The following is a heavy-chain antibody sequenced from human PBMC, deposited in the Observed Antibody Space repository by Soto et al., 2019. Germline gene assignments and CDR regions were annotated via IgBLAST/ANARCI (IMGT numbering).Heavy chain of an antibody. D-gene: IGHD3-16*01. Sequence: GGSLRLSCAASGFTFSIYSMNWVRQAPGKGLEWVSYITSDRKTIHYADSVKGRSTIFSDSAKNSLYLQMNSLRDEDTAVYYGGGSGGGYFYYWGQGTLVTISS. J-gene: IGHJ4*02. CDR1: GFTFSIYS. CDR2: ITSDRKTI. CDR3: GGSGGGYFYY. V-gene: IGHV3-48*02.